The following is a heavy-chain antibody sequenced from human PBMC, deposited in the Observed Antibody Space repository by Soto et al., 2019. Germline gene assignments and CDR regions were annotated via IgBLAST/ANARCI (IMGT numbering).Heavy chain of an antibody. J-gene: IGHJ4*02. Sequence: QVQLVQSGAEVKKPGASVKVSCKASGYTFTGYYMHWVRQAPGQGLEWMGWINPNSGGTNYAQKFQGWVTMTRDTSISTAYMEVSRLTSDDTAVYYCAREDDSSGYYDYWGQETLVTVSS. D-gene: IGHD3-22*01. CDR3: AREDDSSGYYDY. V-gene: IGHV1-2*04. CDR2: INPNSGGT. CDR1: GYTFTGYY.